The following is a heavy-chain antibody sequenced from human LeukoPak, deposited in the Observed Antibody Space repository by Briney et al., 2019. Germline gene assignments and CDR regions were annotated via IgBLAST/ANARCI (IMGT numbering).Heavy chain of an antibody. V-gene: IGHV1-46*01. CDR2: INTSGGST. Sequence: ASVKVCCKASGYTFTRYYMHSVRQARGQGLEWRGIINTSGGSTSYAQKFQVRVTMTRDTSTSTVYMEMSSLRSEDTAVYYSARDQGSGGYVFHYWGQGTLVTVSS. CDR1: GYTFTRYY. J-gene: IGHJ4*02. D-gene: IGHD2-15*01. CDR3: ARDQGSGGYVFHY.